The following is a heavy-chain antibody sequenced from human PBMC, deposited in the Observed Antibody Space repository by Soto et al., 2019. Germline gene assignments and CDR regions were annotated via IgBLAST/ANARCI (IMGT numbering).Heavy chain of an antibody. Sequence: QLQLQESGSGLVKPSQTLSLTCAVSGGSISRGGYSWSWIRQPPGKGLEWIGYISHSGSTYYNPSLKSRVTISVDRSKNQFSLKLSSVTAADTAVYYCARGGLLPDYWGQGTLVTVSS. J-gene: IGHJ4*02. V-gene: IGHV4-30-2*01. CDR1: GGSISRGGYS. CDR3: ARGGLLPDY. D-gene: IGHD6-19*01. CDR2: ISHSGST.